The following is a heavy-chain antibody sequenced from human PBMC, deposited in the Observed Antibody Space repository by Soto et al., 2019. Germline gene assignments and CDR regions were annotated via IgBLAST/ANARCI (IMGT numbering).Heavy chain of an antibody. CDR2: ISSSSSYR. Sequence: GGALRPFFSAPGITFSDHFISLIPPGPRKGLEWVSYISSSSSYRNYADPVKGRFTISRDNAKNSLYLQMNSLRAEDTAVYYCARIITAAGGRRYFDLWGRGTLVTVSS. CDR1: GITFSDHF. D-gene: IGHD6-13*01. J-gene: IGHJ2*01. CDR3: ARIITAAGGRRYFDL. V-gene: IGHV3-11*03.